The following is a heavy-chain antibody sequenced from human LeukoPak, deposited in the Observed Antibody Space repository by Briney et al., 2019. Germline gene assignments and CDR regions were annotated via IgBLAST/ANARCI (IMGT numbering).Heavy chain of an antibody. Sequence: PSQTLSLTCTVSGGSISSGSYYWSWIRQPAGKGLEWIGRIYTSGSTNYNPSLKSRVTISADTSKNQFSLKLSSVTAADTAVYYCASPRREMDAFDIWGQGTMVTVSS. D-gene: IGHD5-24*01. CDR3: ASPRREMDAFDI. CDR2: IYTSGST. V-gene: IGHV4-61*02. CDR1: GGSISSGSYY. J-gene: IGHJ3*02.